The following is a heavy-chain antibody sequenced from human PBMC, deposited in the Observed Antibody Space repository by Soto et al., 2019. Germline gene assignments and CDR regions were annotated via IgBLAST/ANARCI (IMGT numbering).Heavy chain of an antibody. J-gene: IGHJ4*02. V-gene: IGHV3-74*01. Sequence: GGSLRLSCAASGFTFRSYWMHWVRQAPGKGLVWVSRINSDESSTNYADSVKGRFTISRDNAKNSLYLQMNSLRAEDTAVYYCARGGYSSSWYWVYWGQGTLVTVSS. CDR3: ARGGYSSSWYWVY. CDR2: INSDESST. CDR1: GFTFRSYW. D-gene: IGHD6-13*01.